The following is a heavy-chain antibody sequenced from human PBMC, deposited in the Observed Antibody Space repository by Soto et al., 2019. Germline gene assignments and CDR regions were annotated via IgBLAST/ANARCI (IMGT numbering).Heavy chain of an antibody. CDR3: AQLSNSGWYLDY. Sequence: SWVTLRLSGVACAFTFSHNAMSCRGQATVKRLEWVSAIRGSGSTKYYEDSVKGRFTISRDNYKNTMYLQVNSLRAEETAIYYRAQLSNSGWYLDYWGKGTLVIVSS. CDR1: AFTFSHNA. J-gene: IGHJ4*02. CDR2: IRGSGSTK. V-gene: IGHV3-23*01. D-gene: IGHD6-19*01.